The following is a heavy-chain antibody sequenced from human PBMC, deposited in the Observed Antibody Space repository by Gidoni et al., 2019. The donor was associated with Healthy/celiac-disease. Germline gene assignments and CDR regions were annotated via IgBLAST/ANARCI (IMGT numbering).Heavy chain of an antibody. J-gene: IGHJ4*02. CDR3: AKGRGATTMGEYYFDY. V-gene: IGHV3-9*01. CDR1: GFTFDDYA. Sequence: EVQLVESGGGLVQPGRSLRLSCAASGFTFDDYAMHWVRQAPGKGLEWVSGISWNSGSIGYADSVKGRFTISRDNAKNSLYLQMNSLRAEDTALYYCAKGRGATTMGEYYFDYWGQGTLVTVSS. CDR2: ISWNSGSI. D-gene: IGHD1-26*01.